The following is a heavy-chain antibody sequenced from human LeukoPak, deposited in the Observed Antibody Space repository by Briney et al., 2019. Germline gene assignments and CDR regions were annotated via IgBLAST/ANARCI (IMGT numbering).Heavy chain of an antibody. J-gene: IGHJ6*03. V-gene: IGHV1-2*02. CDR1: GYTFTGYY. D-gene: IGHD5-24*01. Sequence: ASVKVSCKASGYTFTGYYMHWVRQAPGQGLEWMGWINPNSGGTNYAQKFQGRVTMTRDTSISTAYMELSRLRSDDTAVYYCARLRDGYKYYYYYYYMDVWGKGTTVTVSS. CDR2: INPNSGGT. CDR3: ARLRDGYKYYYYYYYMDV.